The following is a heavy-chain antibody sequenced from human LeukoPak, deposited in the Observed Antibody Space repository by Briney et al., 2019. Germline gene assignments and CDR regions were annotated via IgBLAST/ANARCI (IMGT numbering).Heavy chain of an antibody. D-gene: IGHD5-24*01. Sequence: GASVKVSCKASGYTFTSFAISWVRQAPGQGLEWMGGIIPIFGTANYAQKFQGRVTITADESTSTAYMELSSLRSEDTAVYYCARGPGVGYNHAHFDYWGQGTLVTVSS. CDR1: GYTFTSFA. CDR3: ARGPGVGYNHAHFDY. V-gene: IGHV1-69*13. J-gene: IGHJ4*02. CDR2: IIPIFGTA.